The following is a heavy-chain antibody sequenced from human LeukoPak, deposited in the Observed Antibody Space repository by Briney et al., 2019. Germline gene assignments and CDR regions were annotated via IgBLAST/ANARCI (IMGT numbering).Heavy chain of an antibody. V-gene: IGHV3-23*01. J-gene: IGHJ4*02. CDR1: GFPFSSSA. CDR2: ISGSDDTT. CDR3: AKDQVTIIRGVLDY. D-gene: IGHD3-10*01. Sequence: GGSLRLSCAASGFPFSSSAMSWVRQAPGKGLEWVSAISGSDDTTYYADSVKGRFTISRDNSMNTLYLQMNSLRAEDTAVYFCAKDQVTIIRGVLDYWGQGTLVTVSS.